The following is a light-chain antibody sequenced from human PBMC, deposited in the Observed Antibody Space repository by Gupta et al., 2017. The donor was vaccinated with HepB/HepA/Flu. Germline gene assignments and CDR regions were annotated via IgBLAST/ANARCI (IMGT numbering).Light chain of an antibody. CDR2: AAS. Sequence: DIQMTQSPSSLSASVGDRVTITCRASQSISAYLNWYQQKSGNAPKLLIYAASSVQSGVPSRFSGSGFGTDFTLTISSRQPEDFATYYCQQRDNTPWTFGQGTKVEIK. CDR1: QSISAY. J-gene: IGKJ1*01. CDR3: QQRDNTPWT. V-gene: IGKV1-39*01.